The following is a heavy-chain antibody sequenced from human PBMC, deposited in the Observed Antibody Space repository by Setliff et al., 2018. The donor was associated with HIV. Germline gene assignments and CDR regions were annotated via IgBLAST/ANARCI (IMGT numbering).Heavy chain of an antibody. CDR2: IRYDGSNK. V-gene: IGHV3-30*02. D-gene: IGHD6-13*01. CDR3: AREYSSSWTSYYYYGMDV. Sequence: PGGSLRLSCVASGFTFSNYGMHWVRQAPGKGLEWVAFIRYDGSNKYYADSVKGRFTISRDNSKNTLYLQMNSLRAEDTAVYYCAREYSSSWTSYYYYGMDVWGQGTTVTVSS. J-gene: IGHJ6*02. CDR1: GFTFSNYG.